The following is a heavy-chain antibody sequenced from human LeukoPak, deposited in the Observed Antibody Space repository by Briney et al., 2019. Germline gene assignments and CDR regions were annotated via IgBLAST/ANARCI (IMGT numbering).Heavy chain of an antibody. CDR2: IKQDGSEK. D-gene: IGHD2-15*01. Sequence: PGGSLRLSCAASGFTFSSYWMSWVRQAPGKGLEWVANIKQDGSEKYYVDSVKGRFTISRDNAKNSLYLQMNSLRAEHTAVYYCARDAGYCGGGSCYDYWGQGTLVTVSS. V-gene: IGHV3-7*01. CDR1: GFTFSSYW. CDR3: ARDAGYCGGGSCYDY. J-gene: IGHJ4*02.